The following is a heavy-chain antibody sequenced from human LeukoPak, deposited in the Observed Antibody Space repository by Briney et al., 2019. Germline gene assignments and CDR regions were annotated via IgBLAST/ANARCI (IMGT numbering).Heavy chain of an antibody. J-gene: IGHJ5*02. Sequence: ASVKVSCKASGYTFTSYGISWVRQVPGQGLEWMGWISAYNGNTNYAQKLQGRVTMTTDTSTSTAYMELRSLRSDDTAVYYCARGITMVRGVKSVARFDPWGQGTLVTVSS. CDR3: ARGITMVRGVKSVARFDP. CDR2: ISAYNGNT. V-gene: IGHV1-18*04. CDR1: GYTFTSYG. D-gene: IGHD3-10*01.